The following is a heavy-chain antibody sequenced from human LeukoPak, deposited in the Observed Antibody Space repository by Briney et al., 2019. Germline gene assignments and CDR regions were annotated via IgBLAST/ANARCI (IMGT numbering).Heavy chain of an antibody. Sequence: ASVKVSCKASGYTFTSYDINWVRQATGQGLEWMGWMNPNSGNTGYAQKFQGRVTMTRNTSISTAYMELSSLRSEDTVVYYCARGGYSYGILDYWGQGTLVTVSS. J-gene: IGHJ4*02. D-gene: IGHD5-18*01. CDR3: ARGGYSYGILDY. CDR2: MNPNSGNT. CDR1: GYTFTSYD. V-gene: IGHV1-8*01.